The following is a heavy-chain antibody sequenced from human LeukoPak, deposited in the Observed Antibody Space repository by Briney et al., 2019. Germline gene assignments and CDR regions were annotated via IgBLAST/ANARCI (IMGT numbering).Heavy chain of an antibody. CDR1: GGSISSYY. Sequence: SETLSLTCTVSGGSISSYYWSWIRQPPGKGLEWIGYIYYSGSTNYNPSLKSRVTISVDTSKNQFSLKLSSVTAADTAVYYCARGRGDFDYWSQGTLVTVSS. CDR2: IYYSGST. CDR3: ARGRGDFDY. V-gene: IGHV4-59*01. J-gene: IGHJ4*02.